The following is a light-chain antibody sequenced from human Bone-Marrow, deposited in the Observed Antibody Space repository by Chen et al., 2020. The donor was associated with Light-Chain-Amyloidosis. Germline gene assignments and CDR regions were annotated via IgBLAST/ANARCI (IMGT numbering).Light chain of an antibody. CDR1: SSNVGNNY. CDR2: RNG. J-gene: IGLJ3*02. Sequence: QSVLTQPPSAYGTPGQRVTSSCSGSSSNVGNNYVYWYQQLPGTAPKLLIYRNGQRPSGVHFRFSGSKSGTSASLAIRGLRSEADAHDYSAAWDHILRVRLFGARTKLTVL. CDR3: AAWDHILRVRL. V-gene: IGLV1-47*01.